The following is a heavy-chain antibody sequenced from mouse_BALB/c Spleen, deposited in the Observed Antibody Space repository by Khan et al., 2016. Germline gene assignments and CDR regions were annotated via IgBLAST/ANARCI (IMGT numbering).Heavy chain of an antibody. D-gene: IGHD1-2*01. J-gene: IGHJ3*01. CDR1: GYTFSSYW. Sequence: QIQLVQSGAELMKPGASVKISCKATGYTFSSYWIEWVKQRPGHGLEWIGEILPGSGSTNYNEKFKGKATFTADTSSNTAYMQLSSLTSEDSAFYDWARGSTTARFAYWGQGTLVTVSA. CDR3: ARGSTTARFAY. CDR2: ILPGSGST. V-gene: IGHV1-9*01.